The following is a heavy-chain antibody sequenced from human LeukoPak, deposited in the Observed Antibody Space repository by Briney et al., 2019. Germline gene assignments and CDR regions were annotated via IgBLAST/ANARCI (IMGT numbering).Heavy chain of an antibody. CDR1: GFAFSSYW. V-gene: IGHV3-7*01. D-gene: IGHD5-24*01. CDR2: IKQDGSEK. J-gene: IGHJ4*02. Sequence: GGSLRLSCAASGFAFSSYWMSWVRQAPGKGLEWVANIKQDGSEKYYVDSVKGRFTISRDNAKNSLYLQMTSLRAEDTAVYCCARSRDGDDYGDYWGQGTLVTASS. CDR3: ARSRDGDDYGDY.